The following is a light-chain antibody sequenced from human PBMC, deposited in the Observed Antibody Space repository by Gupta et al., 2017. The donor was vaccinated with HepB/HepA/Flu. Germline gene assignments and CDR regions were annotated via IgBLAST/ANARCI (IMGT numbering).Light chain of an antibody. Sequence: DIQMNQSPSSLSASVGDRVTITGRASQGRSTYLAWFQQNPGKAPQSLIYAASSLETRVPSKCCSRGSGRDVSIIISSLQPADFSTMYCQQDNSYPQTFGGGTKVEIK. J-gene: IGKJ4*01. CDR2: AAS. CDR3: QQDNSYPQT. CDR1: QGRSTY. V-gene: IGKV1-16*02.